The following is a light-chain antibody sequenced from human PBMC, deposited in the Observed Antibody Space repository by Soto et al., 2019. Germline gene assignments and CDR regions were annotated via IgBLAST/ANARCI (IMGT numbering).Light chain of an antibody. CDR1: QSVSSN. V-gene: IGKV3-15*01. J-gene: IGKJ5*01. CDR2: GAS. CDR3: QQYGKLPIT. Sequence: EIVMTQSPATLSVSPGERATLSCRASQSVSSNLAWYQQKPGQAPRLLIYGASTRATGIPARFSGSGSGTEFTLTISSLQSEDFAVYYCQQYGKLPITFGQGTRLEI.